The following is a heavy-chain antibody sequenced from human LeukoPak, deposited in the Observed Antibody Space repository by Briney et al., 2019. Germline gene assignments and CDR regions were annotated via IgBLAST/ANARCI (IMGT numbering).Heavy chain of an antibody. D-gene: IGHD3-22*01. V-gene: IGHV4-4*07. Sequence: SETLSPTCTVSGGSISSYYWSWIRQPAGKGLEWIGRIYTSGSTNYNPSLKSRVTVSVDTSKNQFSLKLSSVTAADTAVYYCARDGYYYDSSGYTIATYYYYYMDVWSKGTTVTVSS. CDR1: GGSISSYY. J-gene: IGHJ6*03. CDR2: IYTSGST. CDR3: ARDGYYYDSSGYTIATYYYYYMDV.